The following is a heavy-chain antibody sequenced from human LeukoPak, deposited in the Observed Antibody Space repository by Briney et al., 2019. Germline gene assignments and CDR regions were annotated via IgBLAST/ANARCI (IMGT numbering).Heavy chain of an antibody. J-gene: IGHJ4*02. V-gene: IGHV3-74*01. Sequence: PGGSLRLSCAASGFTFSSYWMHWVRQAPGKGLVWVSRINSDGSSTSYADSVKGRFTISRDNSKNTLYLRMNSLRAEDTAVYYCAKDELITVTIQVDYFDYWGQGTLVTVSS. CDR2: INSDGSST. CDR1: GFTFSSYW. CDR3: AKDELITVTIQVDYFDY. D-gene: IGHD4-17*01.